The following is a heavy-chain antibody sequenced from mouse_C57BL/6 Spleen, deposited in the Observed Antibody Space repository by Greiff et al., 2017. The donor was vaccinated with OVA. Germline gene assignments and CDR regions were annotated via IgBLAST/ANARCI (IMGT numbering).Heavy chain of an antibody. CDR3: AGVVSPGFAY. V-gene: IGHV1-61*01. J-gene: IGHJ3*01. CDR1: GYTFTSYW. Sequence: QVQLQQPGAELVRPGSSVKLSCKASGYTFTSYWMDWVKQRPGQGLEWIGNIYPSDSETHYNQKFKDKATLTVDKSSSTAYMQLSSLTSEDSAVYYCAGVVSPGFAYRGQGTLVTV. CDR2: IYPSDSET.